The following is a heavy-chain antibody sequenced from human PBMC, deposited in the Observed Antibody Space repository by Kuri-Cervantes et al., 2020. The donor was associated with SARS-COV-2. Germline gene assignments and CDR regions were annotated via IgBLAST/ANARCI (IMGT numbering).Heavy chain of an antibody. CDR2: IGPSGTTK. V-gene: IGHV3-11*04. D-gene: IGHD7-27*01. CDR1: GGSISSSSYY. CDR3: ARDLRLGKSLDY. J-gene: IGHJ4*02. Sequence: GGSLRLSCTVSGGSISSSSYYWGWIRQAPGKGLEWVSNIGPSGTTKYYADSVKGRFTISRDNAKNSLYLQMSSLRAEDTAVYYCARDLRLGKSLDYWGQGTLVTVSS.